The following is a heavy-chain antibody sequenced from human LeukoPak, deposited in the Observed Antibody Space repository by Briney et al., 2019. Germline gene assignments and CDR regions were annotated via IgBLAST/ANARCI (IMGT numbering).Heavy chain of an antibody. D-gene: IGHD3-10*01. V-gene: IGHV1-8*01. J-gene: IGHJ4*02. CDR2: MNPNSGNT. Sequence: ASVKVSCKASGYTFTSYDINWVRQATGQGLEWMGWMNPNSGNTGYAQKFQGRVTKTRNTSISTAYMELSSLRSEDTAVYYCARVFVVRGVIISAYYFDYWGQGTLVTVSS. CDR3: ARVFVVRGVIISAYYFDY. CDR1: GYTFTSYD.